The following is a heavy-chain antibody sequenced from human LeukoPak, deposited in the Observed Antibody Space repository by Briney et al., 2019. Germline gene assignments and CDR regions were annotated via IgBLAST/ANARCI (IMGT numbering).Heavy chain of an antibody. CDR1: GFTFSSYC. CDR3: ARGDFYYYDTNY. V-gene: IGHV3-21*01. D-gene: IGHD3-22*01. CDR2: ISSTSTYI. J-gene: IGHJ4*02. Sequence: GGSLRLSCAASGFTFSSYCMNWVRQAPGKGLEWVSSISSTSTYIYYADSVRGRVTISRDNAKSSLYLQMDSLRAEDTAVYYCARGDFYYYDTNYWGQGTLVTVSS.